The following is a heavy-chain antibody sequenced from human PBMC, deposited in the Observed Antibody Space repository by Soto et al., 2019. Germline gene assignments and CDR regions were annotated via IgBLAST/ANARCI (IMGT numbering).Heavy chain of an antibody. Sequence: QLLLQESGPGLVRPSETLSLTCTVSGGSISSSSYYWGWIRQPPGKGLEWIGRIYYSGTTYYNPSLKGRVTISVDTSKNQFSLKLSSVTAADTAVYYCARQTSHNWFDPWGQGTLVTVSS. V-gene: IGHV4-39*01. CDR1: GGSISSSSYY. J-gene: IGHJ5*02. CDR2: IYYSGTT. CDR3: ARQTSHNWFDP.